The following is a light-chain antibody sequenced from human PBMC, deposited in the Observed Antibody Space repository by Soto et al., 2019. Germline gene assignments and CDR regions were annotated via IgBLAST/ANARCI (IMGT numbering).Light chain of an antibody. CDR1: QSVRSSN. Sequence: EIVLTQSPGTLSLSPGERATLSCRASQSVRSSNLAWYQQKPGQAPRLLIYGASSRATGIPDRFSGSGSGTVFTLTISRLEPEDFAVYYCQQYGSSTPLFTVGPGTKVDIK. CDR3: QQYGSSTPLFT. J-gene: IGKJ3*01. CDR2: GAS. V-gene: IGKV3-20*01.